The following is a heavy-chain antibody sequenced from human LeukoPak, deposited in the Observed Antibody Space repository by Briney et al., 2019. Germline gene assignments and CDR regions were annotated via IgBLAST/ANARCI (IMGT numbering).Heavy chain of an antibody. J-gene: IGHJ4*02. CDR2: INPNSGGT. CDR3: ARELRDSSGYYLSY. Sequence: ASVKVSCKASGYTFTGYYMHWVRQVPGQGLEWMGWINPNSGGTNYAQKFQGRVTMTRDTSISTAYMELSRLRSDDTAVYYCARELRDSSGYYLSYWGQGTLVTVSS. V-gene: IGHV1-2*02. CDR1: GYTFTGYY. D-gene: IGHD3-22*01.